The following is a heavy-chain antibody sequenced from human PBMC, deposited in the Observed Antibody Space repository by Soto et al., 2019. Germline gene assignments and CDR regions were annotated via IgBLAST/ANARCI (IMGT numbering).Heavy chain of an antibody. J-gene: IGHJ5*02. CDR1: GYTFSNYG. CDR3: AIVVPGAEAWFGP. D-gene: IGHD2-2*01. V-gene: IGHV1-18*01. Sequence: QVQLVQSGGEVKRPGASVKVSCKTSGYTFSNYGITWVRQAPGQPLEWLGWISLYSDGTNYAQKFQGRVSMNTDTSTTTAYMELRSLRSDDTAVYYCAIVVPGAEAWFGPWGQGTLVTVSS. CDR2: ISLYSDGT.